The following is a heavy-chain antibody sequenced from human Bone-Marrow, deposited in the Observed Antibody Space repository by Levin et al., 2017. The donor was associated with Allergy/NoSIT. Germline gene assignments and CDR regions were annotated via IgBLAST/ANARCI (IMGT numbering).Heavy chain of an antibody. V-gene: IGHV4-30-4*01. J-gene: IGHJ5*02. CDR2: IHYSGST. D-gene: IGHD3-22*01. CDR3: ARAYYYDSSNYNRENWFDP. CDR1: GGSISSGDYY. Sequence: SQTLSLTCTVSGGSISSGDYYWSWIRQPPGKGLEWIGYIHYSGSTYYNPSLKSRVTISVDTSKNQFSLKLSSVTAADTDVYYCARAYYYDSSNYNRENWFDPWGQGTLVTVSS.